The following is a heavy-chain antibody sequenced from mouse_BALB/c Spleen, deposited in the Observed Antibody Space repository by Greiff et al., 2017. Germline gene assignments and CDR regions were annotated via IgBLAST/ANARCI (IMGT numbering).Heavy chain of an antibody. CDR2: IWAGGST. Sequence: QVHVKQSGPGLVAPSQSLSITCTVSGFSLTSYGVHWVRQPPGKGLEWLGVIWAGGSTNYNSALMSRLSISKDNSKSQVFLKMNSLQTDDTAMYYCARGRAMDYWGQGTSVTVSS. J-gene: IGHJ4*01. V-gene: IGHV2-9*02. CDR3: ARGRAMDY. CDR1: GFSLTSYG.